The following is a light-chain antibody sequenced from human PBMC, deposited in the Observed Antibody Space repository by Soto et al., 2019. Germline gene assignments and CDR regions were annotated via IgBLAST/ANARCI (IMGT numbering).Light chain of an antibody. CDR3: QQYNNWPGT. Sequence: EIVLTQSPGTLSLSPGEEATLSCRASQSVSSSYLAWYQQKAAQAPRLLIYGASTRATGIPARFSGSGSGTEFTLTISSLQSEDFAVYYCQQYNNWPGTFGQGTKVDIK. J-gene: IGKJ1*01. CDR1: QSVSSS. CDR2: GAS. V-gene: IGKV3-15*01.